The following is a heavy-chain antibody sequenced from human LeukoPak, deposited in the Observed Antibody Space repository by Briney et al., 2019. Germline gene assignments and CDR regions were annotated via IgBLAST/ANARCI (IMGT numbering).Heavy chain of an antibody. J-gene: IGHJ4*02. CDR3: AKDEGRLITNWYRQY. CDR1: GFTFSNYV. V-gene: IGHV3-30*18. CDR2: ISYDGTNK. D-gene: IGHD1-1*01. Sequence: GGSLRLSCAASGFTFSNYVMHWVRQAPGKGLEWVAIISYDGTNKYYADSVQGRFTISRDNPKNTLYLQLNSLTAEDTAMYYCAKDEGRLITNWYRQYWGQGTPVTVSS.